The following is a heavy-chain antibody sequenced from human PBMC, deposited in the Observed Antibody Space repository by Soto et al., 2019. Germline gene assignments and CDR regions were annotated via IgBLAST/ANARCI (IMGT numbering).Heavy chain of an antibody. CDR1: GFTFDNCG. J-gene: IGHJ4*02. CDR3: VQGRYPTMATPLDH. D-gene: IGHD2-15*01. V-gene: IGHV3-9*01. CDR2: ISWDSSTI. Sequence: DVQLVESGGGLVQPGRSLRLSCAASGFTFDNCGMHWVRQAPGKGLEWVAGISWDSSTIGYADSVKGRFIISRDDAKNSLYLQMESLRGEDTALYYCVQGRYPTMATPLDHWGQGTQVIVSS.